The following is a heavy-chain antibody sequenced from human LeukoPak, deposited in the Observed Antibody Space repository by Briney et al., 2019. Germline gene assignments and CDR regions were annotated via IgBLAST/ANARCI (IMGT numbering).Heavy chain of an antibody. CDR3: ARDQATVVTPDLDY. J-gene: IGHJ4*02. D-gene: IGHD4-23*01. Sequence: PAGGSLRLSCAASGFTFSHHGMHWVRQAPGKGLEWVSYISSSSSTICYADSVKGRFTISRDNAKNSLYLQMNSLRAEDTAVYYCARDQATVVTPDLDYWGQGTLVTVSS. V-gene: IGHV3-48*01. CDR1: GFTFSHHG. CDR2: ISSSSSTI.